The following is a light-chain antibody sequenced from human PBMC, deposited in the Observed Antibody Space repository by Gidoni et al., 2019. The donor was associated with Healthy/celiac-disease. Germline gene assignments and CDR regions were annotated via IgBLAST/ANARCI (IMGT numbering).Light chain of an antibody. CDR3: QAWDSSHVV. CDR2: QDS. V-gene: IGLV3-1*01. CDR1: KLGDKY. Sequence: SSQLTQPPSVSVSPGQTASIPCSGDKLGDKYACWYQQTPGQSPVLVIYQDSKRPSGIPERFSGSNSGNTATLTISGTQAMDEADYYCQAWDSSHVVFGGGTKLTVL. J-gene: IGLJ2*01.